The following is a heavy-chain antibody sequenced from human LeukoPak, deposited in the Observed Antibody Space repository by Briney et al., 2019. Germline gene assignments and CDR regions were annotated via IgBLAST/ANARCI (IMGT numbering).Heavy chain of an antibody. V-gene: IGHV4-59*11. CDR3: ARLVWLGESPGSWFDS. Sequence: SETLSLTCSVSGGSITSHFWSWIRQPPGKGLEWIGYIHHSGSTNYNPSLKSRVTISPDTSKNQLFLKLNSVTAADTAVYYCARLVWLGESPGSWFDSWGQGTLVTVSS. J-gene: IGHJ5*01. D-gene: IGHD3-10*01. CDR1: GGSITSHF. CDR2: IHHSGST.